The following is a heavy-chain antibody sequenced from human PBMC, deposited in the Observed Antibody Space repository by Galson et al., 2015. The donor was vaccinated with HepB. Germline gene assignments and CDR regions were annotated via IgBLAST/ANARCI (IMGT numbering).Heavy chain of an antibody. D-gene: IGHD6-19*01. Sequence: SVKVSCKASGGTFSSYAISWVRQAPGQGLEWMGGIIPIFGIANYAQKFQGRVTITADESTSTAYMELSSLRSEDTAVYYCARVGGRSSGWKAAFDIWGQGAMVTVSS. CDR3: ARVGGRSSGWKAAFDI. V-gene: IGHV1-69*13. CDR1: GGTFSSYA. J-gene: IGHJ3*02. CDR2: IIPIFGIA.